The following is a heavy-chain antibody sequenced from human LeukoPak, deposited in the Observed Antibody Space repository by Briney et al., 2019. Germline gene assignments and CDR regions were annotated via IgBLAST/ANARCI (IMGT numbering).Heavy chain of an antibody. Sequence: GGSLRLSCAASGFTFSSTNMTWVRQAPGKGLEWVSVIYSGGSTYYSDSVKGRFTVSRDNSKNTLYLQMNSLRAEDAAMYYCARESGYAVGDYWGQGTLVTVSS. V-gene: IGHV3-53*01. CDR1: GFTFSSTN. CDR2: IYSGGST. D-gene: IGHD5-12*01. J-gene: IGHJ4*02. CDR3: ARESGYAVGDY.